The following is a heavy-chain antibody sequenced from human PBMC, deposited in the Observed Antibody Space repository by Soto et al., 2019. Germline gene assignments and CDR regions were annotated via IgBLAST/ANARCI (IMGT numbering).Heavy chain of an antibody. Sequence: QVQLVQSGAEVKKPGSSVKVSCKASGGTFSSYAISWVRQAPGQGLEWMGGIIPIFGTANYAQKFQGRVAITAAKTTSTAYMELSSLRSEDTAVYYCATTTVTTFLIDYWGQGTLVTVSS. V-gene: IGHV1-69*06. CDR2: IIPIFGTA. CDR1: GGTFSSYA. D-gene: IGHD4-17*01. CDR3: ATTTVTTFLIDY. J-gene: IGHJ4*02.